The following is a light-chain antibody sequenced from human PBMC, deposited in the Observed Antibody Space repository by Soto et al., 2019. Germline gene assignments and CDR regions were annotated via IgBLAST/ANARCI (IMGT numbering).Light chain of an antibody. CDR1: QAVRNN. V-gene: IGKV3-15*01. J-gene: IGKJ1*01. Sequence: EVVMTQSPVTLSVSPGESATLSCRASQAVRNNLAWYQQRPGQAPRLLIYGASTRAAGIPARFSGSGSETEFTLTISSLQSEDFAVYYCHQYNQWPLWTFGQGTKVEI. CDR3: HQYNQWPLWT. CDR2: GAS.